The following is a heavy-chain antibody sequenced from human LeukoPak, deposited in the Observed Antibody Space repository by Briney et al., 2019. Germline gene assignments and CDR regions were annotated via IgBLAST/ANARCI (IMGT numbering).Heavy chain of an antibody. D-gene: IGHD3-22*01. CDR3: ARDYNYYDSSGYYPQYYFDY. Sequence: ASVKVSCKASGYTFTGYYMHWVRQAPGQGLEWMGWISAYNGNTNYAQKLQGRVTMTTDTSTSTAYMELRSLRSDDTAVYYCARDYNYYDSSGYYPQYYFDYWGQGTLVTVSS. CDR2: ISAYNGNT. V-gene: IGHV1-18*04. J-gene: IGHJ4*02. CDR1: GYTFTGYY.